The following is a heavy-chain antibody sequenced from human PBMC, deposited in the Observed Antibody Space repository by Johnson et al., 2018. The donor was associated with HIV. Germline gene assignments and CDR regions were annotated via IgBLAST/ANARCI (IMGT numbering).Heavy chain of an antibody. CDR2: ISYDGSNK. Sequence: VQLVESGGGVVQPGRSLRLSCAASGFTFSSYAMHWVRQAPGKGLEWVAVISYDGSNKYYADSVKGRFTISRDNSKNTLYLQMNSLRAEDTAVYYCARDQEQLVPWDAFDIWGQVTMVTVSS. V-gene: IGHV3-30*04. CDR1: GFTFSSYA. D-gene: IGHD6-6*01. CDR3: ARDQEQLVPWDAFDI. J-gene: IGHJ3*02.